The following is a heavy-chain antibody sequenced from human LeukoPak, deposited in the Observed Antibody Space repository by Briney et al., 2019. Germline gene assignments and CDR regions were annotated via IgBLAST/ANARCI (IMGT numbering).Heavy chain of an antibody. Sequence: ASVKVSCKASGYTFTGYYMHWVRQAPGQGLEWMGWTNPNSGGTNYAQKFQGRVTMTRDTSISTAYMELSRLRSDDTAVYYCARAGNYYGSGSYYTYFDYWGQGTLVTVSS. J-gene: IGHJ4*02. V-gene: IGHV1-2*02. D-gene: IGHD3-10*01. CDR1: GYTFTGYY. CDR3: ARAGNYYGSGSYYTYFDY. CDR2: TNPNSGGT.